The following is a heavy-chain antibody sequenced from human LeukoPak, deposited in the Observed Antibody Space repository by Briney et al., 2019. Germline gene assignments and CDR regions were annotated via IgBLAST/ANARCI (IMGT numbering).Heavy chain of an antibody. D-gene: IGHD5-18*01. CDR3: ATDRRYSYGTGYFDL. CDR1: GGSISNYN. Sequence: SETLSLTCTVSGGSISNYNWNWIRQPPGKGLEWIGNIYYSGSTSYNPSLKSRVTISVDMSKNQFSLKLSSVTAADTAVYYCATDRRYSYGTGYFDLWGRGTLVTVSS. J-gene: IGHJ2*01. V-gene: IGHV4-59*01. CDR2: IYYSGST.